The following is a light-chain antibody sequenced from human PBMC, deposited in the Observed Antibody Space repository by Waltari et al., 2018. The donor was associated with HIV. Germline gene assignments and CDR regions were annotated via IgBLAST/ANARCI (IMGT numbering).Light chain of an antibody. CDR2: EVT. V-gene: IGLV2-23*02. CDR1: SSDVGRYDL. CDR3: CSYAGPHPLV. J-gene: IGLJ2*01. Sequence: QSALTQPASVSGSPGQSITMSCTGTSSDVGRYDLVSWYQHFPGKAPQLIIFEVTQRPSGISTRFSGSKSGGTASLTSSGLQAEDDADYFCCSYAGPHPLVFGGGTKLTVL.